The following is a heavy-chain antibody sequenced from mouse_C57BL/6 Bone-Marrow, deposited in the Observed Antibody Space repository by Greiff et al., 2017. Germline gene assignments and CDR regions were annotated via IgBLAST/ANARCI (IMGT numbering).Heavy chain of an antibody. V-gene: IGHV14-4*01. CDR1: GFNIKDDY. D-gene: IGHD3-3*01. CDR3: TTEGAGY. Sequence: VQLQQSGAELVRPGASVKLSCTASGFNIKDDYMHWVKQRPEQGLEWIGWIDPENGDTEYASKFQGKATITADTSSNPAYLQLSSLTSEDTAVYYCTTEGAGYWGQGTTLTVSS. J-gene: IGHJ2*01. CDR2: IDPENGDT.